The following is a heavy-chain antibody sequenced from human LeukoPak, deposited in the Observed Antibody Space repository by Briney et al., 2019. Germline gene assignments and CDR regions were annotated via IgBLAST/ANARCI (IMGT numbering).Heavy chain of an antibody. CDR2: IHYSGST. J-gene: IGHJ6*03. V-gene: IGHV4-39*07. CDR3: ARGGYSSSWYEYYYYMDV. Sequence: SETLSLTCTVSGGSISSSSYYWGWIRQPPGKGLEWIGTIHYSGSTYYNPSLKSRVTISVDTSKNQFSLKLSSVTAADTAVYYCARGGYSSSWYEYYYYMDVWGKGTTVTVSS. D-gene: IGHD6-13*01. CDR1: GGSISSSSYY.